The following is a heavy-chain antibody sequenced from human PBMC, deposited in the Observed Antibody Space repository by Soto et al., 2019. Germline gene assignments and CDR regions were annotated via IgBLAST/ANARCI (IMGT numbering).Heavy chain of an antibody. Sequence: GGSLRLSCTASGFTLGDYAMSWFRQAPGKGLEWVGFIRSKAYGGTTEYAASVKGRFTISRDDSKSIAYLQMNSLKTEDTAVYYCTRACGGDCYPKGYYFDYWGQGTLVTVSS. CDR3: TRACGGDCYPKGYYFDY. J-gene: IGHJ4*02. CDR2: IRSKAYGGTT. D-gene: IGHD2-21*02. V-gene: IGHV3-49*03. CDR1: GFTLGDYA.